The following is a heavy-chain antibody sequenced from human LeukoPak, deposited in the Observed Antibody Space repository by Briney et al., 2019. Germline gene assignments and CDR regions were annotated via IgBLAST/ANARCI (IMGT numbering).Heavy chain of an antibody. D-gene: IGHD3-22*01. CDR2: IYYSGST. J-gene: IGHJ3*02. V-gene: IGHV4-39*07. CDR3: ARDDTYYYDSSGYPDAFDI. Sequence: SETLSLTCTVSGGSISSSSYYWGWIRQPPGKGLEWIGSIYYSGSTYYNPSLKSRVTISVDTSKNQFSLKLSSVTAADTAVYYCARDDTYYYDSSGYPDAFDIWGQGTMVTVSS. CDR1: GGSISSSSYY.